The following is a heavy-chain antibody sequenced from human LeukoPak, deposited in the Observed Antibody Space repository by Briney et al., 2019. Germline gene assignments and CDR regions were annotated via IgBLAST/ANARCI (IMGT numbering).Heavy chain of an antibody. CDR2: ISSSSSYI. J-gene: IGHJ4*02. CDR3: AGIAVAAPDALVPDY. D-gene: IGHD6-19*01. CDR1: GFTFSSYS. V-gene: IGHV3-21*01. Sequence: GGSLRLSCAASGFTFSSYSMNWVRQAPGKGLEWVSSISSSSSYIYYADSVKGRFTISRDNAKNSLYLQMNSLRAEDTAVYYCAGIAVAAPDALVPDYWGQGTLVTVSS.